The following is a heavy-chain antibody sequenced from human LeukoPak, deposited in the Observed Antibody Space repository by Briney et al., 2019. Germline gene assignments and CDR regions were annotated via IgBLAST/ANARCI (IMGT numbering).Heavy chain of an antibody. V-gene: IGHV4-31*03. CDR3: AKGGPSGWPDLNWFDP. CDR2: IYYSGST. D-gene: IGHD6-19*01. CDR1: GGSISSGGYY. J-gene: IGHJ5*02. Sequence: SQTLSLTCTVSGGSISSGGYYWSWIRQHPGKGLEWIGYIYYSGSTYYNPSLKSRVTISVGTSKNQFSLKLSSVTAADTAVYYCAKGGPSGWPDLNWFDPWGQGTLVTVSS.